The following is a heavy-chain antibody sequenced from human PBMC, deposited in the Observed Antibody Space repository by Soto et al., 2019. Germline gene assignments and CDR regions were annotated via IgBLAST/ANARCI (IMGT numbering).Heavy chain of an antibody. D-gene: IGHD6-13*01. CDR3: ARDVRSSSRPYGMDV. Sequence: SETLSLTCTVSGGSISSGGYYWSWIRQHPGKGLEWIGYIYYSGSTYYNPSLKSRVTISVDTSKNQFSLKLSSVTAADTAVYYCARDVRSSSRPYGMDVWGQGTTVTVSS. CDR1: GGSISSGGYY. J-gene: IGHJ6*02. V-gene: IGHV4-31*03. CDR2: IYYSGST.